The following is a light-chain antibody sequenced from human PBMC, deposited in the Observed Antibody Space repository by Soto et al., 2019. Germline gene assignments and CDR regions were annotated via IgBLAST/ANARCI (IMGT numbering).Light chain of an antibody. J-gene: IGKJ4*01. CDR1: QSVNSY. CDR2: DAS. V-gene: IGKV3-11*01. Sequence: EIVLTQSPATLSLSPGERATLSCRASQSVNSYLAWYQHKPGQSPRLLIYDASIRATGIPARFSGSGSGTDFTLTISSLEPEDFAVYYCQQSSNWITFGGGTKVEIK. CDR3: QQSSNWIT.